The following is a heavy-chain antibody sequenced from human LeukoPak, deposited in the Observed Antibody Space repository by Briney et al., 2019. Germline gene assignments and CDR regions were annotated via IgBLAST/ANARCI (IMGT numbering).Heavy chain of an antibody. CDR1: GGTFSSYA. J-gene: IGHJ6*03. CDR2: IIPIFGTA. CDR3: AKSVYYYYYMDV. Sequence: ASVKVSCKASGGTFSSYAISWVRQAPGQGLEWMGGIIPIFGTANYAQKFQGRVTITADESTSTAYMELSSLRSEDTAVYYCAKSVYYYYYMDVWGKGTTVTISS. V-gene: IGHV1-69*13.